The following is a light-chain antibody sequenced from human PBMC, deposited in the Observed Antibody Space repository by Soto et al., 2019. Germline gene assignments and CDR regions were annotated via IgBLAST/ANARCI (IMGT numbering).Light chain of an antibody. Sequence: SALTQPRSVSGSPGQSVTFSCTGTSSDVGGHDFVSWYQQHPGKAPKLMIYDVTKRPSGVPDRFSGSKSGNMASLTISGLQAEDEADYYCCSYAGSYTYVFGTGTKLTVL. CDR2: DVT. V-gene: IGLV2-11*01. J-gene: IGLJ1*01. CDR3: CSYAGSYTYV. CDR1: SSDVGGHDF.